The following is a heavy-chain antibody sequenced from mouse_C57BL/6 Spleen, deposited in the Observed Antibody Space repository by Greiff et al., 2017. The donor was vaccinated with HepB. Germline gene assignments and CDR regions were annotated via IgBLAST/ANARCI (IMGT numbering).Heavy chain of an antibody. CDR3: TLSYYGSRSWFAY. V-gene: IGHV14-4*01. J-gene: IGHJ3*01. CDR1: GFNIKDDY. Sequence: EVKLQESGAELVRPGASVKLSCTASGFNIKDDYMHWVKQRPEQGLEWIGWIDPENGDTEYASKFQGKATITADTSSNTAYLQLSSLTSEDTAVYYCTLSYYGSRSWFAYWGQGTLVTVSA. CDR2: IDPENGDT. D-gene: IGHD1-1*01.